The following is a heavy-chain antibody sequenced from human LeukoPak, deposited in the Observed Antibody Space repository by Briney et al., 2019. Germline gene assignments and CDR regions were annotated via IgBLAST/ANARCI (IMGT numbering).Heavy chain of an antibody. CDR2: IKQDGSKK. V-gene: IGHV3-7*01. CDR1: GFPFSSYW. D-gene: IGHD3-22*01. CDR3: AREVSEGFDF. Sequence: GSLRLSCVASGFPFSSYWMTWVRQAPGKGLEWVANIKQDGSKKSYVDSVKGRFTISRDNAKNSLYLQMNSLRAEDTALYYCAREVSEGFDFWGQGTLVTVSS. J-gene: IGHJ4*02.